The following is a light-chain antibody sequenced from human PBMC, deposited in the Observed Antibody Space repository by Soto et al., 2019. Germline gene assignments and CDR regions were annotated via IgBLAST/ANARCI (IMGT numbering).Light chain of an antibody. CDR2: GVF. V-gene: IGKV3-20*01. CDR1: QSVSSNY. CDR3: QQYGTSLGVT. Sequence: EIVLTQSPGTLSLSPGERATLSCRASQSVSSNYLAWYHQKPGQAPRLLIYGVFRRAAGIPDRFSGSGSGTDFTLTISRLEPEDVAVYYCQQYGTSLGVTFGQGTRLEMK. J-gene: IGKJ5*01.